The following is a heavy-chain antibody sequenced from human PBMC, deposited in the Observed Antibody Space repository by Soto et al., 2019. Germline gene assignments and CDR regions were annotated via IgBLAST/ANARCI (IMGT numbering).Heavy chain of an antibody. CDR2: ISYDGSNK. CDR3: ARDKRDLRFLEWSYYFDY. CDR1: GCTFSNCA. D-gene: IGHD3-3*01. Sequence: GGSLRLSCAASGCTFSNCAMRWIRQAPGKGLEWVALISYDGSNKYYADSVKGRFTISRDNSKNTLYLQMNSLRAEDTAVYYCARDKRDLRFLEWSYYFDYWGQGTLVSVSS. V-gene: IGHV3-30-3*01. J-gene: IGHJ4*02.